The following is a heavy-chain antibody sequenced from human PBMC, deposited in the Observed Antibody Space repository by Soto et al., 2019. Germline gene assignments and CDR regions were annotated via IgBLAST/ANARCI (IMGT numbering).Heavy chain of an antibody. CDR3: ARCFGSGKNWFDP. CDR1: GGSIISINYY. CDR2: IYHSGDA. D-gene: IGHD3-10*01. Sequence: PSETLSLTCTVSGGSIISINYYWTWIRQPPGKGLEWIAYIYHSGDAYYNPSLQSRLILSIDTSKNQFSLTLNAVTAADTAVYYCARCFGSGKNWFDPWGQGTLVTVSS. J-gene: IGHJ5*02. V-gene: IGHV4-30-4*01.